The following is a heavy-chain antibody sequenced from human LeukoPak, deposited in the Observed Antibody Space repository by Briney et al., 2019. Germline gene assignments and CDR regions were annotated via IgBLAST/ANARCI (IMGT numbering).Heavy chain of an antibody. D-gene: IGHD2/OR15-2a*01. CDR1: GGXISSTDC. V-gene: IGHV4-4*02. Sequence: SGTVSLTCDVSGGXISSTDCRRLVRQSPGEGLEWVGEISLTGQTNYNPSLSGRVTIVLDESTNHVSLDLTSVTSADTATYYCSKENRAFCPFGYWGQGTLVIVSS. CDR3: SKENRAFCPFGY. J-gene: IGHJ4*02. CDR2: ISLTGQT.